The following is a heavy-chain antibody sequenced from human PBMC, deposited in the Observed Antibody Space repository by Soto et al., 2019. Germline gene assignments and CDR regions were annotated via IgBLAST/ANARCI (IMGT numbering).Heavy chain of an antibody. D-gene: IGHD6-13*01. V-gene: IGHV1-69*13. Sequence: SVKVSCKASGGTFSSYAISWVRQAPGQGLEWMGGIIPIFGTANYAQKFQGRVTITADESTSTAYMELSSLRSEDTAVYYCARSRVAAAGIGYGMDVWGQGTTVTVSS. CDR1: GGTFSSYA. CDR2: IIPIFGTA. J-gene: IGHJ6*02. CDR3: ARSRVAAAGIGYGMDV.